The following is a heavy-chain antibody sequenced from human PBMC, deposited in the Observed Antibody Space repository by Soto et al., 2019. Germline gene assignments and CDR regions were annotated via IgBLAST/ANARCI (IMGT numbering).Heavy chain of an antibody. CDR3: ARVKRGYSGYDPTVKYYFDY. V-gene: IGHV4-31*03. J-gene: IGHJ4*02. CDR2: IYYSGST. Sequence: SETLSLTCTVSGGSISSGGYYWSWIRQHPGKGLEWIGYIYYSGSTYYNPSLKIRVTISVDTSKNQFSLKLSSVTASDTAVYYCARVKRGYSGYDPTVKYYFDYWGQGTLVTVSS. D-gene: IGHD5-12*01. CDR1: GGSISSGGYY.